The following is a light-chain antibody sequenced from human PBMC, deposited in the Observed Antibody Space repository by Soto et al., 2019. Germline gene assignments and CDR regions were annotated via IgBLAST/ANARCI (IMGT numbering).Light chain of an antibody. V-gene: IGLV2-23*01. CDR3: CSYAGSSTYV. Sequence: QSVLTQPASVSGSPGQSITISXTXXXXDVGSYNLVSWYQQHPGKAPKLMIYEGSKRPSGVSNRFSGSKSGNTASLTISGLQAEDEADYYCCSYAGSSTYVFGTGTKLTVL. J-gene: IGLJ1*01. CDR1: XXDVGSYNL. CDR2: EGS.